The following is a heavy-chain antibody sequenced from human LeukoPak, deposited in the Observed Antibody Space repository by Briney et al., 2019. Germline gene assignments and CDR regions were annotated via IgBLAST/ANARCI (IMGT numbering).Heavy chain of an antibody. CDR2: IYYSGST. CDR3: ARRVPSFDH. CDR1: GGSISSSDYY. Sequence: SETLSLTCTVSGGSISSSDYYWGWIRQPPGKGLEWIGSIYYSGSTSYNPSLKSRVTISVDTSKNQFSLKLTSVTAADTAVYYCARRVPSFDHWGQGTLVTVSS. D-gene: IGHD1-1*01. V-gene: IGHV4-39*01. J-gene: IGHJ4*02.